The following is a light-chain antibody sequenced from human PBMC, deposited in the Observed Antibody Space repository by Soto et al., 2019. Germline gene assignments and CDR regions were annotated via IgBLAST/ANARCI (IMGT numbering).Light chain of an antibody. CDR2: EVS. CDR1: SSDVGAYNY. Sequence: QSALTQPASVSGSPGQSITISCTGTSSDVGAYNYVSWYQQHPGKAPKLMIYEVSSRPSGVSNRFSGSKSGNTASLTISGLQAEDEADYYGSSYTSSSTRPAVVFGGGTKLTVL. J-gene: IGLJ2*01. V-gene: IGLV2-14*01. CDR3: SSYTSSSTRPAVV.